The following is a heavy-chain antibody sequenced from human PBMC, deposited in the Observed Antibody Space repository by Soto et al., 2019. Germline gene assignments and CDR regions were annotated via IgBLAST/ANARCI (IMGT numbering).Heavy chain of an antibody. CDR3: ASEGTAIALAPLDY. V-gene: IGHV1-18*04. Sequence: ASVKVSCKASGYTFISYGITWVRQAPGQGLECMGWISGYNGDTNYAQNFQGRVTITTDTSTSTAYMELRSLRSDDTAVYYCASEGTAIALAPLDYWGQGTLVTVSS. CDR1: GYTFISYG. J-gene: IGHJ4*02. D-gene: IGHD5-18*01. CDR2: ISGYNGDT.